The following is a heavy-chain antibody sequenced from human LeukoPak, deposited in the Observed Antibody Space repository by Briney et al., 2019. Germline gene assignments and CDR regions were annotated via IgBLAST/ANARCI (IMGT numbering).Heavy chain of an antibody. J-gene: IGHJ4*02. CDR2: IYYSGST. V-gene: IGHV4-59*01. D-gene: IGHD3-9*01. CDR3: ARVRYGDCFDY. Sequence: PSETLSLTCTVSGGSISSYYWSWIRQPPGKGLGWIGYIYYSGSTTYNPSPKSRVTISVDTSKNQSSLKLSSMTAADTAVYYCARVRYGDCFDYWGQGTLVTVSS. CDR1: GGSISSYY.